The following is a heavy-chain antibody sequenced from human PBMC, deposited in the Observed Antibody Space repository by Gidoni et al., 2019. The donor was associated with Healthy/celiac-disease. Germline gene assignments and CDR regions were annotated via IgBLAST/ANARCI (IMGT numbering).Heavy chain of an antibody. D-gene: IGHD5-12*01. CDR2: ISYDGSNK. CDR1: GFTFSSYG. Sequence: QVQLVESGGGVVQPGRSLRLSCAASGFTFSSYGMHWVRQAPGKGLEWVAVISYDGSNKYYADSVKGRFTISRDNSKNTLYLQMNSLRAEDTAVYYCAKEGMATINWYFDLWGRGTLVTVSS. J-gene: IGHJ2*01. CDR3: AKEGMATINWYFDL. V-gene: IGHV3-30*18.